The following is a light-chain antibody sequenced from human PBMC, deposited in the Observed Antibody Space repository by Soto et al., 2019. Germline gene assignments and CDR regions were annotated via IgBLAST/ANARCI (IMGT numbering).Light chain of an antibody. Sequence: DIQMTQSPSTLSGSVGDRVTITCRASQTISSWLAWYQQKPGKAPKLLIYKASTLKSGVPSRFSGSGYGTEFTLTISSLQPEDFATYYCQQYSSYSLTFGGGTKVDI. CDR2: KAS. CDR1: QTISSW. J-gene: IGKJ4*01. V-gene: IGKV1-5*03. CDR3: QQYSSYSLT.